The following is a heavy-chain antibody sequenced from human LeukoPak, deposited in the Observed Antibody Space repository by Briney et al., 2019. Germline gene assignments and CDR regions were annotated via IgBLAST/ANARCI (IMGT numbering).Heavy chain of an antibody. Sequence: SETLSLTCAVYGGSFSGYYWSWIRQPPGKGLEWIGEINHSGSTNYNPSLKSRVTISVDTSKNQFSLKLSSVTAADTAVYYCARGPFGYYGSGSYSFYYYGVDVWGQGTTVTVSS. D-gene: IGHD3-10*01. CDR3: ARGPFGYYGSGSYSFYYYGVDV. V-gene: IGHV4-34*01. CDR2: INHSGST. J-gene: IGHJ6*02. CDR1: GGSFSGYY.